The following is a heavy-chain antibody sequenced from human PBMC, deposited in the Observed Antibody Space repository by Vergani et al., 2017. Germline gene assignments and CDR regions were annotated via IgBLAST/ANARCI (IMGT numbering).Heavy chain of an antibody. D-gene: IGHD5-12*01. Sequence: QVQLQESGPGLVKPSETLSLTCTVSGGSISSYYWSWIRQPPGKGLEWIGYIYYSGSTNYNPSLKSRVTISVDTSKNQFSLKLSSVIAADTAVYYCARFIVDIVATSFNWFDPWGQGTLVTVSS. J-gene: IGHJ5*02. V-gene: IGHV4-59*01. CDR1: GGSISSYY. CDR2: IYYSGST. CDR3: ARFIVDIVATSFNWFDP.